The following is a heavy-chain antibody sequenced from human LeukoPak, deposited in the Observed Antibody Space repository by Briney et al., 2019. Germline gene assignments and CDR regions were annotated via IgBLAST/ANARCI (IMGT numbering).Heavy chain of an antibody. CDR1: GFTFDDYT. Sequence: GGSLRLSCAASGFTFDDYTMHWVRQAPGKGLEWVSLISWDGGSTYYADSVKGRFTISRDNSKNSLYLQMNSLRTEDTALYYCAKNDGREGYIDYWGQGTLVTVSS. D-gene: IGHD6-13*01. CDR3: AKNDGREGYIDY. CDR2: ISWDGGST. V-gene: IGHV3-43*01. J-gene: IGHJ4*02.